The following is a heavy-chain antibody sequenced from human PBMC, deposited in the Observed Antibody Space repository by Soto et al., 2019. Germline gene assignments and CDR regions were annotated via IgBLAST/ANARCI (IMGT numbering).Heavy chain of an antibody. CDR2: IYPGDSDT. V-gene: IGHV5-51*01. CDR3: ARLSAYCGGDCGAFDI. D-gene: IGHD2-21*02. Sequence: GESLKISCKGSGYSFTSYWIGWVRQMPGKGLEWMGIIYPGDSDTRYSPSFQGQVTISADKSFSTAYLQWSSLKASDTAMYYCARLSAYCGGDCGAFDIWGQGTMVTVSS. CDR1: GYSFTSYW. J-gene: IGHJ3*02.